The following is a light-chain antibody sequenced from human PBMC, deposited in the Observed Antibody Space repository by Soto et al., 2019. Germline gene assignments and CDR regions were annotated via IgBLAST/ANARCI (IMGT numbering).Light chain of an antibody. Sequence: QSVLTQAPSASGTPGQRVTISRSGSSSNIGSKTVNWYQQLPGMAPKLLIFNNHQRPSGVPDRFSGSKSGTSASLAISGLQSEDEADYYCAAWDDSLNACVFGTGTKVTVL. V-gene: IGLV1-44*01. J-gene: IGLJ1*01. CDR2: NNH. CDR3: AAWDDSLNACV. CDR1: SSNIGSKT.